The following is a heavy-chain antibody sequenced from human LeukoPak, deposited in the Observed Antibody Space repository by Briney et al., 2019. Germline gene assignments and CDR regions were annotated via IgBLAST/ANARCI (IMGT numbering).Heavy chain of an antibody. Sequence: PSETLSLTCTVSGYSISSGYYWGWIRQPPGKGLEWIGSIYHSGSTYYNPSLKSRVTISVDTSKNQFSLKLSSVTAADTAVYYCAREVYYDSSGYYYEFPGDYWGQGTLVTVSS. D-gene: IGHD3-22*01. J-gene: IGHJ4*02. CDR1: GYSISSGYY. CDR3: AREVYYDSSGYYYEFPGDY. CDR2: IYHSGST. V-gene: IGHV4-38-2*02.